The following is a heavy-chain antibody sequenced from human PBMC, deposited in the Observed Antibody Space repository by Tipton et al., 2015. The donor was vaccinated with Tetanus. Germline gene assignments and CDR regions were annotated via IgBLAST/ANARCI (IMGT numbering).Heavy chain of an antibody. J-gene: IGHJ5*02. Sequence: LRLSCTVSGDSVSGYYWSWIRQPPGKGLEWIGNIYYSGSTLQNPSLKSRVTISLDASKNQFSLKLRSVTAADTAVYYCARTADNWFDPWGQGTLVTVSS. D-gene: IGHD1-1*01. CDR2: IYYSGST. CDR1: GDSVSGYY. V-gene: IGHV4-59*04. CDR3: ARTADNWFDP.